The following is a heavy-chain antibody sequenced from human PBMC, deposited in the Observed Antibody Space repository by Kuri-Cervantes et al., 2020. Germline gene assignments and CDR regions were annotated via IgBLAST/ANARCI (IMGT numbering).Heavy chain of an antibody. J-gene: IGHJ4*02. Sequence: GESLKISCAASGFTFDDYTMHWVRQAPGKGLEWVSLISWDGGSTYYADSVKGRFTISRDNAKNSLYLQMNSLRAEDTALYYCAKDVTLWGQGTLVTVSS. D-gene: IGHD3-16*02. V-gene: IGHV3-43*01. CDR3: AKDVTL. CDR2: ISWDGGST. CDR1: GFTFDDYT.